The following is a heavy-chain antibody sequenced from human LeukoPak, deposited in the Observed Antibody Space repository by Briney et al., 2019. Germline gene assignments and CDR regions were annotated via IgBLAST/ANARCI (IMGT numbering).Heavy chain of an antibody. CDR2: IIPIFGTA. Sequence: ASVKVSCKASGGTFSSYAISWVRQAPGQGLEWMGGIIPIFGTANYAQKFQGRVTITTDESTSTAYMELSSLRSEDTAVYYCARPPGYLVSSGAGFDYWGQGTLVTVSS. J-gene: IGHJ4*02. CDR1: GGTFSSYA. D-gene: IGHD6-25*01. V-gene: IGHV1-69*05. CDR3: ARPPGYLVSSGAGFDY.